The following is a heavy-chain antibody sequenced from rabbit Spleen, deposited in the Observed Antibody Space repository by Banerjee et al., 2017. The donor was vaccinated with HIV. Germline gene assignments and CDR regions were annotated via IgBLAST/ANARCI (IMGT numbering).Heavy chain of an antibody. CDR3: ARDSGSSFSSYGMDL. CDR1: GFSFSYSDY. CDR2: IGAGISGTT. Sequence: QSLEESGGDLVKPGASLTLTCTASGFSFSYSDYMCWVRQPPGKGPEWIACIGAGISGTTYCATWAKGQFTISKTSSTTVTLQMTSLTAADTATYFCARDSGSSFSSYGMDLWGPGTLVTVS. D-gene: IGHD8-1*01. V-gene: IGHV1S40*01. J-gene: IGHJ6*01.